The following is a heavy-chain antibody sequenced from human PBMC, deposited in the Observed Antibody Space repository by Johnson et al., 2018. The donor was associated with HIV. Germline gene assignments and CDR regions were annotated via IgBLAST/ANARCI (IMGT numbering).Heavy chain of an antibody. CDR2: ISYDGSNK. CDR1: GFTFDDYA. CDR3: ASEYSSSSQPNAFDI. J-gene: IGHJ3*02. Sequence: VPLVESGGGLVTPGGSLRLSCAASGFTFDDYAMHWVRQAPGKGLEWVAVISYDGSNKYHADSVKGRFTISRDNAKNSLYLEMNSVRAEDTAVYYCASEYSSSSQPNAFDIWGQGTMVTVSS. V-gene: IGHV3-30-3*01. D-gene: IGHD6-6*01.